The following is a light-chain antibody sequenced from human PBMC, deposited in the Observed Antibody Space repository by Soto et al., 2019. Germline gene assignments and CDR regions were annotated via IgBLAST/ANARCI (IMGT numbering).Light chain of an antibody. CDR2: EVS. CDR1: SSDVGGYNY. CDR3: SSYAGSNNSLL. J-gene: IGLJ1*01. Sequence: QSALTQPPSASGSPGQSVTISCTGTSSDVGGYNYVSWYQQHPGKAPKLMIYEVSKRPSGVPDRFSGSKSGNTASLTVSGLQAEDEADYYCSSYAGSNNSLLFGTGTKATVL. V-gene: IGLV2-8*01.